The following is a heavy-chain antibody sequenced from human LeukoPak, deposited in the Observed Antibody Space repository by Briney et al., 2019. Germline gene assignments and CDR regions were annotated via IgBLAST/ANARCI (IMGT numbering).Heavy chain of an antibody. J-gene: IGHJ3*02. CDR2: IYYSGST. D-gene: IGHD3-16*01. Sequence: SETLSLTCTVSGGSISSYYWSWIRQPPGKGLEWIGYIYYSGSTNYNPSLKSRVTISVDTSKNQFSLKLSSVTAADTAVYYCARSPMGQERLGAFDIWGQGTMATVSS. V-gene: IGHV4-59*01. CDR3: ARSPMGQERLGAFDI. CDR1: GGSISSYY.